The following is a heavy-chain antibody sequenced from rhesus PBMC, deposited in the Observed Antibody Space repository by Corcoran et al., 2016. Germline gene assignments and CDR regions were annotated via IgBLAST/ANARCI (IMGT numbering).Heavy chain of an antibody. J-gene: IGHJ2*01. Sequence: QVQLQESGPGLVKPSETLSLTCAVSGGSITNSYWGWIRQPPGKGLEWIGRISGSRGNTDYNPSLKSRVTISTDTSKNQFSLKLNSVTVADTAVYYCARYSGYRQAGYFDLWGPGTPITISS. V-gene: IGHV4-173*01. CDR2: ISGSRGNT. CDR3: ARYSGYRQAGYFDL. CDR1: GGSITNSY. D-gene: IGHD5-24*01.